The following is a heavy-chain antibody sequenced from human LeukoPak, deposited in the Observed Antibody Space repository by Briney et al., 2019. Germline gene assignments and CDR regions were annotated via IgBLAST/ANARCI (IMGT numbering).Heavy chain of an antibody. Sequence: GGSLRLSCAASGFTFSSYSMNWVRQTPGKGLEWVSSISSSSSYIYYADSVKGRFTISRDNAKNSLYLQMNSLRAEDTAVYYCAKDSLYLAAAWYFDYWGQGTLVTVSS. CDR2: ISSSSSYI. D-gene: IGHD6-13*01. J-gene: IGHJ4*02. CDR1: GFTFSSYS. V-gene: IGHV3-21*04. CDR3: AKDSLYLAAAWYFDY.